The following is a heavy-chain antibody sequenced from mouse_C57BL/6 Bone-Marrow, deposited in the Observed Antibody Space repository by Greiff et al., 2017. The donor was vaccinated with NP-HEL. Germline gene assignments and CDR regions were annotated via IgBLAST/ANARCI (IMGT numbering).Heavy chain of an antibody. Sequence: VKLVESGAELMKPGASVKLSCKATGYTFTGYWIEWVKQRPGHGLEWIGEILPGSGSTYYNEKFKGKATFTADTSSNTAYMQLSSLTTEDSAIYYCARDHYGSSYVDYWGQGTTLTVSS. D-gene: IGHD1-1*01. J-gene: IGHJ2*01. CDR2: ILPGSGST. V-gene: IGHV1-9*01. CDR1: GYTFTGYW. CDR3: ARDHYGSSYVDY.